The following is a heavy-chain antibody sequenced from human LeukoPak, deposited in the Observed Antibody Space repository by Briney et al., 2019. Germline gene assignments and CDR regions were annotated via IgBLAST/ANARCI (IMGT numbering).Heavy chain of an antibody. D-gene: IGHD3-22*01. Sequence: GGSLRLSCAASGFTFSSYAMSWVRQAPVKGLEWVSAISGSGGSTYYADSVKGRFTISRDNSKNTLYLQMNSLRAEDTAVYYCASRKDYYDSSGYWDYWGQGTLVTVSS. CDR3: ASRKDYYDSSGYWDY. J-gene: IGHJ4*02. V-gene: IGHV3-23*01. CDR2: ISGSGGST. CDR1: GFTFSSYA.